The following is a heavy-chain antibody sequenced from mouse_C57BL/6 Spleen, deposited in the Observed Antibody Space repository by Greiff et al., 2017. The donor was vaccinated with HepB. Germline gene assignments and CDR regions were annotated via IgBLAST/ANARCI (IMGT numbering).Heavy chain of an antibody. CDR2: IYPGDGDT. V-gene: IGHV1-82*01. Sequence: VQVVESGPELVKPGASVKISCKASGYAFSSSWMNWVKQRPGKGLEWIGRIYPGDGDTNYNGKFKGKATLTADKSSSTAYMQLSSLTSEDSAVYFCARSANLSSMDYWGQGTSVTVSS. CDR3: ARSANLSSMDY. D-gene: IGHD6-1*01. J-gene: IGHJ4*01. CDR1: GYAFSSSW.